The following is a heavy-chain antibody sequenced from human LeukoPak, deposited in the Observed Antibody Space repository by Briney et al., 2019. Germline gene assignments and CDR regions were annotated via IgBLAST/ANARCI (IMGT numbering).Heavy chain of an antibody. Sequence: PGRSLRLSCAASGFTFSSYAMSWVRQAPGKGLEWVSAISGSGGSTYYADSVKGRFTISRDNSKNTLYLQMNSLRAEDTAVYYCAKPFTIIAAAGSRGEDYWGQGTLVTVSS. J-gene: IGHJ4*02. V-gene: IGHV3-23*01. CDR1: GFTFSSYA. CDR2: ISGSGGST. CDR3: AKPFTIIAAAGSRGEDY. D-gene: IGHD6-13*01.